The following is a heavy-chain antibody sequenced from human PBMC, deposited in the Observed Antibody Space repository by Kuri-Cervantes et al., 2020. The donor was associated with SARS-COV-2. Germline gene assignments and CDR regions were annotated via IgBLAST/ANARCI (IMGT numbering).Heavy chain of an antibody. V-gene: IGHV3-7*01. D-gene: IGHD3-22*01. CDR3: ALDYYDSSGRGDY. J-gene: IGHJ4*02. Sequence: GGSLRLSCAASGFTFSSYWMSWVRQAPGKGLEWVANIKQDGSEKYYVDSVKGRFTISRDNAKNSLYLQMNSLRAEDTAVYYCALDYYDSSGRGDYWGQGTLVTVSS. CDR2: IKQDGSEK. CDR1: GFTFSSYW.